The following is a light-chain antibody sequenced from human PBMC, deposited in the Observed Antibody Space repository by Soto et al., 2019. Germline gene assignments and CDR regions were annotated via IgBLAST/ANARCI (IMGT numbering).Light chain of an antibody. V-gene: IGKV3-11*01. Sequence: EIVLTHSPATLSLSPGERATLSCRASQSVSSYLAWYQQKPGQAPRLLIYDASNRATGIPARFSGSGSGTDFTLTISSLEPEDFAVYYCQQRSNWPRTFGPGT. CDR3: QQRSNWPRT. CDR1: QSVSSY. J-gene: IGKJ3*01. CDR2: DAS.